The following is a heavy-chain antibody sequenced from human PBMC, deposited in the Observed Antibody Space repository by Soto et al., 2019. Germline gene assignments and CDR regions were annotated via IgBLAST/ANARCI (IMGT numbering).Heavy chain of an antibody. CDR1: GGSFSGYY. D-gene: IGHD3-10*01. CDR2: INHSGST. V-gene: IGHV4-34*01. J-gene: IGHJ4*02. Sequence: SETLSLTCAVYGGSFSGYYWSWIRQHPGKGLEWIGEINHSGSTNYNPSLKSRVTISVDTSKNQFSLKLSSVTAADTAVYYCAREAVVRGVIIKYREDYWGQGTLVTVSS. CDR3: AREAVVRGVIIKYREDY.